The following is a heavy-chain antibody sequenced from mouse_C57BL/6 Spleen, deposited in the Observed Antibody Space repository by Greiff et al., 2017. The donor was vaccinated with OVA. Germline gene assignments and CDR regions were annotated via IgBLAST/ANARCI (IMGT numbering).Heavy chain of an antibody. CDR3: ASNYYGSSYYFDY. D-gene: IGHD1-1*01. CDR1: GFTFSDYG. V-gene: IGHV5-17*01. Sequence: EVTLVESGGGLVKPGGSLKLSCAASGFTFSDYGMHWVRQAPEKGLEWVAYISSGSSTIYYADTVKGRFTISRDNAKITLVLQMTSLRSEDTAMYYCASNYYGSSYYFDYWGQGTTLTVSS. J-gene: IGHJ2*01. CDR2: ISSGSSTI.